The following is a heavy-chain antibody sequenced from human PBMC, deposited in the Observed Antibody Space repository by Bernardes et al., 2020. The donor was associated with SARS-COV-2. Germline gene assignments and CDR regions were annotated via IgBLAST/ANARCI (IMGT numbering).Heavy chain of an antibody. CDR3: AKEVPANDY. V-gene: IGHV3-23*01. J-gene: IGHJ4*02. Sequence: GSLRLSCVVSGFSFCSSAMSWVRQAPGKGLEWVSGISLDGSQTYYADPVRGRFLISRDISKNTLYLQMDSLRVDDTAMYFCAKEVPANDYWGQGTLVTVAS. D-gene: IGHD2-2*01. CDR1: GFSFCSSA. CDR2: ISLDGSQT.